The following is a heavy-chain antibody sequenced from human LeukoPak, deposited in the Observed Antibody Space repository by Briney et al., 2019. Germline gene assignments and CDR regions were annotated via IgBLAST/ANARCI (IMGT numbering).Heavy chain of an antibody. V-gene: IGHV4-34*01. CDR1: GGSFSGYY. D-gene: IGHD6-19*01. CDR3: ARSSVAGTQIDY. CDR2: INHSGST. Sequence: SETLSLTCAVYGGSFSGYYWSWIRQPPGKGLEWIGEINHSGSTNYNPSLKSRVTISVDTSKNQFSLKLSSVTAADTAVYYCARSSVAGTQIDYWGQGTLVTVSS. J-gene: IGHJ4*02.